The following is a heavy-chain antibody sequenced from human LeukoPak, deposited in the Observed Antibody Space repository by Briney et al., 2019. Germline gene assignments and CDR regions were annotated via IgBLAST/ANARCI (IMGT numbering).Heavy chain of an antibody. CDR1: GVTFSSYA. CDR2: ISYDGSNK. V-gene: IGHV3-30*04. D-gene: IGHD3-9*01. Sequence: PGGSLRLSCAASGVTFSSYAMHWVRQAPGKGLEWVAVISYDGSNKYYADSVKGRFTISRHNSKNTLYLQMNSLRAEDTAVYYCATLPFDYDILTGYDGMDVWGQGTTVTVSS. J-gene: IGHJ6*02. CDR3: ATLPFDYDILTGYDGMDV.